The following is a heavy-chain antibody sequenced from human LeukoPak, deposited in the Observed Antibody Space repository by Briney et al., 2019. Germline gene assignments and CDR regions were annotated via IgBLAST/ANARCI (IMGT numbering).Heavy chain of an antibody. Sequence: SETLSLTCTASGGSISGYYLSWIRQPAGEGLEWMGHIHNSGKTNYNLSLKSRVSMSVATSKTLFSLKLTSVTAADTAVYYCVRGGSAAAAVFDYWGQGTLVAVSS. J-gene: IGHJ4*02. CDR2: IHNSGKT. CDR1: GGSISGYY. D-gene: IGHD6-13*01. CDR3: VRGGSAAAAVFDY. V-gene: IGHV4-4*07.